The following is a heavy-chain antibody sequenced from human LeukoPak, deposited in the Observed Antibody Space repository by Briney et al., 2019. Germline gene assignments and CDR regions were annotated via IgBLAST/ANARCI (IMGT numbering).Heavy chain of an antibody. CDR3: ARLQDRGYDSERDI. V-gene: IGHV4-30-2*01. Sequence: SETLSLTCAVSGGSISSGGYSWSWIRQPPGKGLEWIGYIYHSGSTNYNPSLKSRVTISVDTSKNQFSLKLSSVTAADTAVYYCARLQDRGYDSERDIWGQGTMVTVSS. CDR1: GGSISSGGYS. CDR2: IYHSGST. D-gene: IGHD5-12*01. J-gene: IGHJ3*02.